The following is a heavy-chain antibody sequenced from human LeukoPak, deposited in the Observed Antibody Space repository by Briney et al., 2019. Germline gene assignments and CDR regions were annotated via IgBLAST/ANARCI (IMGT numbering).Heavy chain of an antibody. CDR3: ARSRRGLFQKWDYFDY. CDR2: NGGST. J-gene: IGHJ4*02. V-gene: IGHV3-64*01. D-gene: IGHD1-26*01. Sequence: NGGSTYYANSVKGRFTISRDNSKNTLYLQMGSLRAEDMAVYYCARSRRGLFQKWDYFDYWGQGTLVTVSS.